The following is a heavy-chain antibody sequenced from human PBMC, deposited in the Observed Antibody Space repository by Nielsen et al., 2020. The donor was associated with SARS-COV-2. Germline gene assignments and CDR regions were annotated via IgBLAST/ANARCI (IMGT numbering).Heavy chain of an antibody. V-gene: IGHV1-2*06. D-gene: IGHD3/OR15-3a*01. Sequence: SVKVSCKASGYTFTDYYIHWVRQAPGQGPEWMGRINPYSGGTNYAQKFQGTVTMTRDASISTVYMELTSDDTAVYYCARARATIFGLVMSYGMDVWGQGTTVAVSS. CDR2: INPYSGGT. CDR3: ARARATIFGLVMSYGMDV. CDR1: GYTFTDYY. J-gene: IGHJ6*02.